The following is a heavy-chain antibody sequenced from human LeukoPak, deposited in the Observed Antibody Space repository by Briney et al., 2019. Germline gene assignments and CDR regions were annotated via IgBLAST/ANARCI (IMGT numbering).Heavy chain of an antibody. CDR2: IYYSGST. D-gene: IGHD5-24*01. CDR3: ARGDGYNPFDY. J-gene: IGHJ4*02. Sequence: SETLPLTCTVSGGSISSSSYYWGWIRQPPGKGLEWIGSIYYSGSTYYNPSLKSRVTISVDTSKNQFSLKLSSVTAADTAVYYCARGDGYNPFDYWGQGTLVTVSS. CDR1: GGSISSSSYY. V-gene: IGHV4-39*01.